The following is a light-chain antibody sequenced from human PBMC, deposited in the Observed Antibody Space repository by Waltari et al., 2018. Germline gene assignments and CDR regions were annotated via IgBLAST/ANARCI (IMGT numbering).Light chain of an antibody. Sequence: QSVLTQPPSASGPPGQRVTISCSGSNSNTARNSVYWYQPLPGTAPKLLIYKNNQRPSGVPDLFSGSKSGTSASLAISGLRSEDEADYYCAAWDDSLSVVFGGGTKLTVL. V-gene: IGLV1-47*01. CDR2: KNN. J-gene: IGLJ2*01. CDR1: NSNTARNS. CDR3: AAWDDSLSVV.